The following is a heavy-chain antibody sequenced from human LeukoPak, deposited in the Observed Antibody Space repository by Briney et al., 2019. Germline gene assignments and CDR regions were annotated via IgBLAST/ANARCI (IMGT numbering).Heavy chain of an antibody. J-gene: IGHJ2*01. D-gene: IGHD1-1*01. CDR3: ARAFRVRYFDL. CDR1: GGSITTSSYY. CDR2: IYYSGST. Sequence: SETLCLTCAVSGGSITTSSYYWGWIRQPPGKGLEWIGIIYYSGSTYYNPSLKGRVTISVDTSKNQLSLKLSSVTAADTAVYYCARAFRVRYFDLWGRGTLVTVSS. V-gene: IGHV4-39*01.